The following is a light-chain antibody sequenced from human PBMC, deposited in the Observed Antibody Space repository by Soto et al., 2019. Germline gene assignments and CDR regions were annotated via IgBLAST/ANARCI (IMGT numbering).Light chain of an antibody. Sequence: DIQMPQSPSTLSASVGDRVTITCRASQSISDSLAWYQQKPGKAPKLLIYEASNLKSGVPSRFSGSGSGTEYTLTISSLRPDDFASYYCQQYNGYWTFGQGTKVEIK. V-gene: IGKV1-5*03. J-gene: IGKJ1*01. CDR1: QSISDS. CDR2: EAS. CDR3: QQYNGYWT.